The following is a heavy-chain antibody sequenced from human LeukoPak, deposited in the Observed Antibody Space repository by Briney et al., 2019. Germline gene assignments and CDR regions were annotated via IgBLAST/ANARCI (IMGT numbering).Heavy chain of an antibody. V-gene: IGHV3-48*03. D-gene: IGHD2-2*01. Sequence: GGSLRLSCAASGFTFSSYEMNWVRQAPGKGLEWVSYISSSGSTIYYADSVKGRFTISRDNSKNLLYLQMDSLRVEDTAVNYCARAGTCSSTSCDGGIEYWGQGTLVTVSS. CDR2: ISSSGSTI. J-gene: IGHJ4*02. CDR3: ARAGTCSSTSCDGGIEY. CDR1: GFTFSSYE.